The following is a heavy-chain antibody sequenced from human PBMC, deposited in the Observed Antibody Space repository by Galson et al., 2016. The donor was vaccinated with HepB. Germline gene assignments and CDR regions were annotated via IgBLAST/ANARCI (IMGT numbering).Heavy chain of an antibody. CDR1: GYTFTGYY. D-gene: IGHD1-26*01. V-gene: IGHV1-2*04. Sequence: SVKVSCKASGYTFTGYYMHWVRQTPGQGLEWMGWINPNSGGTNYAQKFQGWVTMTRDTSISTAYMELSRLKSDDTAVYYCARDAWSGSYSGIDCWGQGTLVTVSS. CDR2: INPNSGGT. J-gene: IGHJ4*02. CDR3: ARDAWSGSYSGIDC.